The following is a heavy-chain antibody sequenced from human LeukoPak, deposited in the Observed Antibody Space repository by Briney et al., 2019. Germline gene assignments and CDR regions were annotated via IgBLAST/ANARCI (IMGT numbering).Heavy chain of an antibody. CDR2: TYYRSKWYN. D-gene: IGHD3-10*01. CDR1: GDSVSSNSAA. V-gene: IGHV6-1*01. Sequence: SQTLSLTCAISGDSVSSNSAAWNWIRQSPSRGLEWLGRTYYRSKWYNDYAVSVKSRITINPDTSKNQFSLQLNSVTPEDTAVYYCARASFVNLGPLPPGEFDPWGQGTLVTVSS. J-gene: IGHJ5*02. CDR3: ARASFVNLGPLPPGEFDP.